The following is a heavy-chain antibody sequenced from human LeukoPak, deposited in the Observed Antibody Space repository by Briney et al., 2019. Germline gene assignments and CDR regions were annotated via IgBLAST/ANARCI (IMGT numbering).Heavy chain of an antibody. CDR3: ARVSDGSGSYPNWFDP. V-gene: IGHV3-21*01. D-gene: IGHD3-10*01. CDR1: GFTFSDHY. J-gene: IGHJ5*02. Sequence: GGSLRLSCAASGFTFSDHYMDWVRQAPGKGLEWVSSISSSSSYIYYEDSVKGRFTISRDNAKNSLYLQMNSLRAEDTAVYYCARVSDGSGSYPNWFDPWGQGTLVTVSS. CDR2: ISSSSSYI.